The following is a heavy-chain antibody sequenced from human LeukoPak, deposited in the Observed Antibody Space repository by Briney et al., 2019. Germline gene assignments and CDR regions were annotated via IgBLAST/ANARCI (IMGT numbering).Heavy chain of an antibody. CDR3: ASAWVEFFMEV. CDR1: GYTFTTYS. CDR2: INASGSST. V-gene: IGHV1-46*01. Sequence: ASVKVSRKPSGYTFTTYSMQWVRQDPRERREGIGMINASGSSTRHRRQCQGRITMPRNKSTRTVYMEWTSLTSDDTAVYYCASAWVEFFMEVWGEGASV. J-gene: IGHJ6*01. D-gene: IGHD1-1*01.